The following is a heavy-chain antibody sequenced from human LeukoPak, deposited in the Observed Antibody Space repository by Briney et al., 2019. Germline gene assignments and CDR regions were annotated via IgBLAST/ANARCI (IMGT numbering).Heavy chain of an antibody. CDR1: GYTFTSYG. J-gene: IGHJ4*02. CDR2: ISAYKGNT. V-gene: IGHV1-18*01. CDR3: ARDWPGHREFDY. Sequence: ASVKVSCKAAGYTFTSYGISWGRQAPGQGLEWMGWISAYKGNTNYAQKLQGRVTMTTDTSTSTAYMALRSLRSDDTAVYYCARDWPGHREFDYWGQGTLVTVSS.